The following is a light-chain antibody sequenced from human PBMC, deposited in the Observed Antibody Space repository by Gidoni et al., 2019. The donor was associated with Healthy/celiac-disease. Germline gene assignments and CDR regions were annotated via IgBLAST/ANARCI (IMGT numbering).Light chain of an antibody. J-gene: IGKJ4*01. V-gene: IGKV3-11*01. CDR2: DAY. Sequence: EIVLTQSPATLSLSPGERAPLSCRENQSVSSYLDWYQQKPGQAPRLLFYDAYKRGTGMPARFSVSGSGTDFTLTISGLEPEDFAVYYFQHRSNWSPTFGGWTKVEIK. CDR1: QSVSSY. CDR3: QHRSNWSPT.